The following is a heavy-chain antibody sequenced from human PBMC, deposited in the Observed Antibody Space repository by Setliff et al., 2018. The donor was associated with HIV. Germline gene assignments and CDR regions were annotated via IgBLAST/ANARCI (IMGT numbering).Heavy chain of an antibody. CDR2: MSYSGRYI. D-gene: IGHD4-17*01. CDR1: GFTFDDYA. V-gene: IGHV3-21*01. Sequence: GGSLRLSCAASGFTFDDYAMHWVRQAPGKGLEWVSSMSYSGRYIHHADSVKGRFTISRDNAKNLVYLEMNSLRAEDTAVYYCARTRATVPFDYWGQGTLVTVSS. CDR3: ARTRATVPFDY. J-gene: IGHJ4*02.